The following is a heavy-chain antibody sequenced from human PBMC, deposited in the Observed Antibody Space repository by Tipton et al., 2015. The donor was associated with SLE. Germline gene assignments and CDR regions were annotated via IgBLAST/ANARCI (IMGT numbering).Heavy chain of an antibody. CDR2: INHSGST. CDR3: ARGVQLSPRAFDI. CDR1: GGSFSGYY. V-gene: IGHV4-34*01. D-gene: IGHD2-2*01. Sequence: TLSLTCAVYGGSFSGYYWSWIRQPPGKGLEWIGEINHSGSTNYNPSLKSRVTISVDTSKNQFSLKLGSVTAADTAVYYCARGVQLSPRAFDIWGQGTMVIVSS. J-gene: IGHJ3*02.